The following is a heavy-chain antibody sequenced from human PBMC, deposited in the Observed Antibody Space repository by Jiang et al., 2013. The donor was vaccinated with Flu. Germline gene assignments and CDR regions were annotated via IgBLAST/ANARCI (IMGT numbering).Heavy chain of an antibody. D-gene: IGHD2-21*02. CDR2: SRNKANSYTT. CDR1: GFTFSDRY. Sequence: VQLVESGGGLVQPGGSLRLSSATSGFTFSDRYMDWVRQAPGKGLEWLGRSRNKANSYTTEYAASVKGRFTISRDDSKNSLYLHMNSLNTEDTAVYYCVVLVTDTHAPYFDYWGQGTLVTVSS. CDR3: VVLVTDTHAPYFDY. J-gene: IGHJ4*02. V-gene: IGHV3-72*01.